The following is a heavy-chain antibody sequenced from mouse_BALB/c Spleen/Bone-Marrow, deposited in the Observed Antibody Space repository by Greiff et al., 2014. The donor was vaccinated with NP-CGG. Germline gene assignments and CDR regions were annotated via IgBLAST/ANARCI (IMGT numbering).Heavy chain of an antibody. Sequence: VQVVESGAELVKPGASVKLSCKASGYSFTNYYMYWVKRRPGQGLEWIGEINPSNGGTNFNEKFKNKATLTVDKSSSTAYMQLSSLTSEDPAVYYCTRSNYGYWYFDVWGAGTTVTVSS. CDR3: TRSNYGYWYFDV. CDR2: INPSNGGT. J-gene: IGHJ1*01. D-gene: IGHD1-1*01. CDR1: GYSFTNYY. V-gene: IGHV1S81*02.